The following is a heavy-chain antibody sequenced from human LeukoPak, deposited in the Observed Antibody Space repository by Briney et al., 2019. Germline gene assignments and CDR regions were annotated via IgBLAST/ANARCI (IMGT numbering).Heavy chain of an antibody. CDR3: ARVGPDYDSSRSYSFDN. CDR1: GYTFTDYY. D-gene: IGHD4-17*01. CDR2: INPNSGGT. J-gene: IGHJ4*02. V-gene: IGHV1-2*04. Sequence: GASVKDSCKASGYTFTDYYMHWVRQAPGQGLEWMGWINPNSGGTNYAQKFQGWVTMTRDTSISTAYMELSRLRPDDTAVYYCARVGPDYDSSRSYSFDNWGQGTLVTVSS.